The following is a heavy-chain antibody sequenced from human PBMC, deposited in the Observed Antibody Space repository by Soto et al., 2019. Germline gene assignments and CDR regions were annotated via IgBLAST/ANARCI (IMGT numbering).Heavy chain of an antibody. J-gene: IGHJ4*02. D-gene: IGHD3-10*01. CDR1: GYTFIGYY. CDR3: ASGGAAGGFFDS. V-gene: IGHV1-2*02. CDR2: ISPHRGDT. Sequence: QVQVVPSGAEVKKPWASVKVSCKASGYTFIGYYLHWVRQAPGQGLGWMGWISPHRGDTNYAENFEGRVTMARDTAIGTAYMELSRLTSDDTAVYYGASGGAAGGFFDSCGQGDLVTLAS.